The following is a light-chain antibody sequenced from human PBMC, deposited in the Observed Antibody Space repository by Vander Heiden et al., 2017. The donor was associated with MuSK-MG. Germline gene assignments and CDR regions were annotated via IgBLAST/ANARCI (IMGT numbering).Light chain of an antibody. V-gene: IGLV2-14*01. CDR3: SSYTSSSTYV. Sequence: QSALTQPASVSGSPGQSITISCTGTSSDVGGYNYVSWYQQPPGNAPKLIIYDVSNRPSGVSNRFSGSKSGNTASLTISGLQAEDDADYYCSSYTSSSTYVFGTGTKVTVL. CDR1: SSDVGGYNY. J-gene: IGLJ1*01. CDR2: DVS.